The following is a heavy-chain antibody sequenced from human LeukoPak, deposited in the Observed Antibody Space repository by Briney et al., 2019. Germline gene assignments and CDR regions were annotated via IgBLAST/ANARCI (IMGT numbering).Heavy chain of an antibody. CDR3: AKDRGDTHNSGCFVY. D-gene: IGHD3-10*01. V-gene: IGHV4-59*12. J-gene: IGHJ4*02. Sequence: SETLSLTCTVSGGSISSYYWSWIRQPPGKGLEWIGYIYYSGSTNYNPSLESRVTISVDTSKNQFSLKLSSVTAADTAVYYCAKDRGDTHNSGCFVYWGQGTLVTVSS. CDR2: IYYSGST. CDR1: GGSISSYY.